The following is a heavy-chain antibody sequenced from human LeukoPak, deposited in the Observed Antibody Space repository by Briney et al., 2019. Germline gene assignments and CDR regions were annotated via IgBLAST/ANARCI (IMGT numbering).Heavy chain of an antibody. CDR3: AKDSGSFSFDY. CDR2: IRYDGSYK. J-gene: IGHJ4*02. V-gene: IGHV3-30*02. CDR1: GFTFSNYG. Sequence: GGSLRLSCAASGFTFSNYGMHWVRQAPGKGLEWVAFIRYDGSYKYYADSVKGRFTISRDNPKNTLYLQMNSLRAEDTAVYYCAKDSGSFSFDYWGQGTLVTVSS. D-gene: IGHD1-26*01.